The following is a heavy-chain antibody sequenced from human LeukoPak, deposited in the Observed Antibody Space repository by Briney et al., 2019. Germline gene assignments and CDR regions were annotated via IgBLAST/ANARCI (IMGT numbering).Heavy chain of an antibody. D-gene: IGHD2-15*01. V-gene: IGHV3-23*01. CDR2: ISASGGTT. Sequence: GRSLRLSCAASGFTFSNYGMSWVRQAPGKGLEWVSAISASGGTTYYADSVKGHFTISRDNSKNTLYLQMNSLSAEDTAVYYCAKNGDRGAYCSGGTCYPYYYYYMDVWGKGTTVTISS. J-gene: IGHJ6*03. CDR3: AKNGDRGAYCSGGTCYPYYYYYMDV. CDR1: GFTFSNYG.